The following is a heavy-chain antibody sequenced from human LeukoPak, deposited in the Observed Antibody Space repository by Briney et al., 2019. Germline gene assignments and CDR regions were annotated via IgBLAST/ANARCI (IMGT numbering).Heavy chain of an antibody. V-gene: IGHV4-59*08. J-gene: IGHJ3*02. CDR1: GGSISSYY. CDR3: ARHSIIGGTEYAFDI. CDR2: IYHSGST. D-gene: IGHD2-15*01. Sequence: PSETLSLTCTVSGGSISSYYWSWIRQPPGKGLEWIGYIYHSGSTNYSPSLKSRVTISVDTSKNQFSLKLSSVTAADTAVYYCARHSIIGGTEYAFDIWGQGTMVTVSS.